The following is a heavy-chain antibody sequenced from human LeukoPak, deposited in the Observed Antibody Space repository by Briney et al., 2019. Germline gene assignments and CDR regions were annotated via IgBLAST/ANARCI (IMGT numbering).Heavy chain of an antibody. Sequence: GGSLRLSCAASGFTFSSYSMNWVRQAPGKGLEWVSSISSSSSYIYYADSVKGRFTISRDNAKNSLYLQMNSLRAEDTAVYYCARDPSGRVPFDYWGQGTLVTVSS. CDR1: GFTFSSYS. J-gene: IGHJ4*02. CDR2: ISSSSSYI. D-gene: IGHD3/OR15-3a*01. V-gene: IGHV3-21*01. CDR3: ARDPSGRVPFDY.